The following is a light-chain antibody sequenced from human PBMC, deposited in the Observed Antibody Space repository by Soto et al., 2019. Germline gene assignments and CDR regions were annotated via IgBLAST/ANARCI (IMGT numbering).Light chain of an antibody. J-gene: IGKJ5*01. CDR3: MQGVQMPPIT. V-gene: IGKV2-28*01. CDR1: QSLLHSNRFNS. Sequence: DIVMTQSPLSLPITPGEPASISCRSSQSLLHSNRFNSLDWYFKKPGQSPQLXXHLASNRASGVPVRFSGSGSGTDFTLNISSVEAEDVGLYYCMQGVQMPPITFGQGTRLEIK. CDR2: LAS.